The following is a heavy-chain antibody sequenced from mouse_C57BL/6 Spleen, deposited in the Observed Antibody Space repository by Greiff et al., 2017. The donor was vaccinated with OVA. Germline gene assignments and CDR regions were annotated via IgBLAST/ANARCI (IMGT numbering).Heavy chain of an antibody. CDR3: ARHVVATGDCY. CDR1: GFTFSDYG. J-gene: IGHJ2*01. CDR2: ISSGSSTI. D-gene: IGHD1-1*01. Sequence: EVKLVASGGGLVKPGGSLKLSCAASGFTFSDYGMHWVRQAPEKGLEWVAYISSGSSTIYYADTVKGRFTISRDNAKTTLLLQMTSLRSEDTAMYYCARHVVATGDCYWGHGTTRTVSS. V-gene: IGHV5-17*01.